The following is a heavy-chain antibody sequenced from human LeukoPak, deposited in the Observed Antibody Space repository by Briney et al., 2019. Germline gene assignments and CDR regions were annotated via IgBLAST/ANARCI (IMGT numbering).Heavy chain of an antibody. J-gene: IGHJ4*02. D-gene: IGHD6-19*01. V-gene: IGHV3-13*04. CDR2: INTAGDT. CDR1: GFTFSNYD. CDR3: VRAPPGTGWLVDY. Sequence: GGSLRLSCAASGFTFSNYDMLWVRRVTGKGLEWVSAINTAGDTYYPGSLKGRFTISRENAKNALYLQMNSLRAGDTAVYYCVRAPPGTGWLVDYWGQGTLVTVSS.